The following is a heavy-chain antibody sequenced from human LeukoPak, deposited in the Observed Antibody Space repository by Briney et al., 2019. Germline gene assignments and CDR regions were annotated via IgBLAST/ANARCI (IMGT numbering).Heavy chain of an antibody. CDR1: GYTFTGYY. CDR2: INPNSGGT. Sequence: ASVKVSCKASGYTFTGYYMHWVRQAPGQGLEWMGWINPNSGGTNYAQKFQGRVTMTRDTSISTAYMELSRLRSDDTAVYYCASSCSSTSCYGGGYYYYMDVWGKGTTVTVSS. V-gene: IGHV1-2*02. CDR3: ASSCSSTSCYGGGYYYYMDV. J-gene: IGHJ6*03. D-gene: IGHD2-2*01.